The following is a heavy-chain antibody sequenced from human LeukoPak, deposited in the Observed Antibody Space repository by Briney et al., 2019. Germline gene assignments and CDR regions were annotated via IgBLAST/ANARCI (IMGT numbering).Heavy chain of an antibody. V-gene: IGHV3-33*03. CDR1: GFTFRSNG. J-gene: IGHJ4*02. D-gene: IGHD6-13*01. CDR3: VAAFDY. Sequence: PGGSLRLSCAASGFTFRSNGIHWVRQAPGKGLEWVAYMWFEGSDPKYADSVKGRFTISRDNAKNSLYLQMNSLRAEDTAVYYCVAAFDYWGQGTLVTVSS. CDR2: MWFEGSDP.